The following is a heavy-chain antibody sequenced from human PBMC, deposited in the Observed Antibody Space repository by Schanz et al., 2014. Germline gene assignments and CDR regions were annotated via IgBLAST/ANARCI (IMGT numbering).Heavy chain of an antibody. J-gene: IGHJ4*02. CDR2: IYHTGST. D-gene: IGHD6-6*01. CDR1: GGSISSSNW. Sequence: QVQLQESGPGLVKPSGTLSLTCAVSGGSISSSNWWSWVRQPPGKGLEWIGEIYHTGSTNYSPSLKSRVTMSVDKSKNQFSLKLTSVTAADTAVYYCARVGRSSSSPHGSSGDYWGQGTLVTVSS. V-gene: IGHV4-4*02. CDR3: ARVGRSSSSPHGSSGDY.